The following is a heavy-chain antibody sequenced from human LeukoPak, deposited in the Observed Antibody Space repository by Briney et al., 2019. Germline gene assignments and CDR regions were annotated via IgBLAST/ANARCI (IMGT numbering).Heavy chain of an antibody. J-gene: IGHJ4*02. V-gene: IGHV4-34*01. CDR1: GGSFSGYY. D-gene: IGHD4-11*01. CDR2: INHSGST. Sequence: SETLSLTCAVYGGSFSGYYWSWIRQPPGKGLEWIGEINHSGSTNYNPSLKSRVTISVDTSKNQFSLKLSSVTAADTAAYYCARGYSNYYYWGQGTLVTVSS. CDR3: ARGYSNYYY.